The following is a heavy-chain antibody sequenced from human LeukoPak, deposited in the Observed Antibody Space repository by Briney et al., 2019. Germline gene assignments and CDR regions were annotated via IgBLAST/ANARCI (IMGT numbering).Heavy chain of an antibody. V-gene: IGHV3-21*01. D-gene: IGHD2-21*01. J-gene: IGHJ4*02. CDR2: ISTSSSYI. CDR3: ARDGIVVGPFGY. Sequence: GGSLRLSCAASGFTFSSYSMNWVRQAPGKGLEWVSSISTSSSYIYYTDSVKGRFTISRDNAKNSLYLQMNSLRAEDTAVYYCARDGIVVGPFGYWGQGILVTVSS. CDR1: GFTFSSYS.